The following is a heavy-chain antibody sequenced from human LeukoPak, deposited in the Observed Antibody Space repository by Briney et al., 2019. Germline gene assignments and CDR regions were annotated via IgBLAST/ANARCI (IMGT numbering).Heavy chain of an antibody. CDR1: GYTFTSYD. CDR3: ARGRGRIVGATEASYYYGIDV. D-gene: IGHD1-26*01. V-gene: IGHV1-8*01. CDR2: MNPNSGNT. J-gene: IGHJ6*02. Sequence: ASVKVSCKASGYTFTSYDINWVRQATGQGLEWMGWMNPNSGNTGYAQKFQGRVTMTRDTSISTAYMELSSLRSEDTAVYYCARGRGRIVGATEASYYYGIDVWGQGTTVTVSS.